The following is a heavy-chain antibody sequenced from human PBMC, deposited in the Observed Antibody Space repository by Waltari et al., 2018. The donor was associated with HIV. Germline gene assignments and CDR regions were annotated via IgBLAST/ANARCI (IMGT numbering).Heavy chain of an antibody. Sequence: LTFDDYAMSWFRQAPGKGLERVGCIRSKAYGGTTEYAASVKGRFTISRDDSKSIAYLQMNSLKTEDTAVYYFTRVGEGYYDSSGPEAVDIWGQGTMVTVSS. V-gene: IGHV3-49*03. CDR1: LTFDDYA. J-gene: IGHJ3*02. CDR2: IRSKAYGGTT. D-gene: IGHD3-22*01. CDR3: TRVGEGYYDSSGPEAVDI.